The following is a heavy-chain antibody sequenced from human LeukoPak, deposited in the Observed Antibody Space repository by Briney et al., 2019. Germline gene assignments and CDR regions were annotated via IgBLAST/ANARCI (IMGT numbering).Heavy chain of an antibody. D-gene: IGHD3-3*01. CDR2: IRYDEDDK. V-gene: IGHV3-30*02. CDR1: GFTFNNYE. Sequence: GGSLRLSCAASGFTFNNYEMHSVRQAPGKGLEWVSFIRYDEDDKYYADSVKGRLTTSRAFSKNTLSLQMNRLRAEDTAVYFCATSAAAYYDLLSGYDAFDIWGEGKTVTVSS. CDR3: ATSAAAYYDLLSGYDAFDI. J-gene: IGHJ3*02.